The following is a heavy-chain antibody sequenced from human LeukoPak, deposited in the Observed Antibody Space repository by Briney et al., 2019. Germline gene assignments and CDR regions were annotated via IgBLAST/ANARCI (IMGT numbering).Heavy chain of an antibody. J-gene: IGHJ4*02. Sequence: AGGSLRLSCAASGFTVRSYEMNWVRQAPGKGLEWVSYISRGGDNIYYADSVKGRFTISRDNAKNSLYLQMNSLRAEDTAVYYCASGDFWSGYYGKGYFDYWGQGTLVTVSS. CDR3: ASGDFWSGYYGKGYFDY. D-gene: IGHD3-3*01. V-gene: IGHV3-48*03. CDR1: GFTVRSYE. CDR2: ISRGGDNI.